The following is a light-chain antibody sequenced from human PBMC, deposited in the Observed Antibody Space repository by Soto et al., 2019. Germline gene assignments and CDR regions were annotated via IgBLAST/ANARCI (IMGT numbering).Light chain of an antibody. CDR1: QSVSSSY. V-gene: IGKV3-20*01. CDR3: PEYGSSAPMYT. J-gene: IGKJ2*01. Sequence: EIVLTQSPGTLSLSPGERATLSCRASQSVSSSYLAWYQQKPGQALRLLIYGASSRATGIADRFSGSGSGTDFTLNISIQQHEDFAVYYCPEYGSSAPMYTFGQGTKLEIK. CDR2: GAS.